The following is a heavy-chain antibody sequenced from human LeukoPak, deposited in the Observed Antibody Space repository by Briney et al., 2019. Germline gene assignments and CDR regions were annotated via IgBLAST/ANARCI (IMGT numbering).Heavy chain of an antibody. CDR3: AREGPPYYDFWSGYHNWFDP. CDR2: INSDGSST. D-gene: IGHD3-3*01. CDR1: GFTFSSYW. V-gene: IGHV3-74*01. Sequence: PGGSLRLSCAASGFTFSSYWMHWVRQAPGKGLVWVSRINSDGSSTSYADSVKGRFTISRDNAKNTPYLQMNSLRAEDTAVYYCAREGPPYYDFWSGYHNWFDPWGQGTLVTVSS. J-gene: IGHJ5*02.